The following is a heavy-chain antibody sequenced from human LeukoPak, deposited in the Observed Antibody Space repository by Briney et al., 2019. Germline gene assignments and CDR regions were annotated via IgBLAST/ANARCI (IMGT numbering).Heavy chain of an antibody. J-gene: IGHJ4*02. CDR2: ISGSGGST. V-gene: IGHV3-23*01. D-gene: IGHD3-22*01. CDR1: GFTFSSYA. CDR3: ARDQGGYYYDSSGYFY. Sequence: GGSLRLSCAASGFTFSSYAMSWVRQAPGKGLEWVSAISGSGGSTYYADSVKGRFTISRDNANNSLYLQMNSLRAEDTAVYYCARDQGGYYYDSSGYFYWGQGTLVTVSS.